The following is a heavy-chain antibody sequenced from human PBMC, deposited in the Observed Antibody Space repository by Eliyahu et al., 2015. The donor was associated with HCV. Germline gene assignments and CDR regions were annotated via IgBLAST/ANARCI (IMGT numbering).Heavy chain of an antibody. CDR3: AAGIVATIIHGMDV. J-gene: IGHJ6*02. CDR1: GXTFTGYY. V-gene: IGHV1-2*02. Sequence: QVQLVQSGAEVXXPGASVKVSXKASGXTFTGYYMXXVRQAPGQGLEWMGWINPNSGGTNYAQKFQGRVTMTRDTSISTAYMELSRLRSDDTAVYYCAAGIVATIIHGMDVWGQGTTVTVSS. CDR2: INPNSGGT. D-gene: IGHD5-12*01.